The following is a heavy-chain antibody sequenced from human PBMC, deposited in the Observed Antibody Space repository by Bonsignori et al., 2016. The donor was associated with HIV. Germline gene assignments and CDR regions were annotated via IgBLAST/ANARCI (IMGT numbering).Heavy chain of an antibody. CDR3: ARSFRGSGYRERYHWFDP. Sequence: SETLSLTCAVSGGSILNYYWSWIRQPVGQGLEWIGRIYTTGSTDYNPSLKSRVTMSIDTSKNQFSLNLTSVSAADTAVYYCARSFRGSGYRERYHWFDPWGQGILVTVSS. J-gene: IGHJ5*02. D-gene: IGHD3-22*01. V-gene: IGHV4-4*07. CDR2: IYTTGST. CDR1: GGSILNYY.